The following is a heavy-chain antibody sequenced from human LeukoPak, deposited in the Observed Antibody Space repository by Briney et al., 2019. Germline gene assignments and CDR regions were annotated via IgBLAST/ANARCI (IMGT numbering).Heavy chain of an antibody. V-gene: IGHV4-39*01. CDR3: ARLLAAAKTDYFDY. D-gene: IGHD6-13*01. Sequence: PSETLSLTCTVSGGSISSSSYYWSWIRQPPGKGLEWVGSIDYGGTTYYNPSLKSRVTISVDTSKNQFSLKLSSVTAADTAVYYCARLLAAAKTDYFDYWGQGTLVTVSS. CDR2: IDYGGTT. J-gene: IGHJ4*02. CDR1: GGSISSSSYY.